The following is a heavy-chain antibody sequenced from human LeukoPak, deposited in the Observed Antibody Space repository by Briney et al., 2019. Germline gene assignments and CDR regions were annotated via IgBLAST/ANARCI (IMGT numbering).Heavy chain of an antibody. D-gene: IGHD2/OR15-2a*01. CDR2: IKTDGSST. Sequence: GGSLRLSCAASGFNFSTSWMIWVRQAPGKGLVWVARIKTDGSSTTYADFVKGRVTISRDNAKNTLYLQMKSLRAEDTAVYYCARGGSPFYWGQGTLVTVSS. CDR1: GFNFSTSW. V-gene: IGHV3-74*01. CDR3: ARGGSPFY. J-gene: IGHJ1*01.